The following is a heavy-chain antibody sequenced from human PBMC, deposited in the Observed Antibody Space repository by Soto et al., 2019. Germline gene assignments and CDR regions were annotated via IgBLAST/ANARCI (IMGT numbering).Heavy chain of an antibody. J-gene: IGHJ3*02. Sequence: TSETLSLTCTVSGVSISSYYWSWIRQPPGKGLEWIGYIYYSGSTNYNPSLKSRVTISVDTSKNQFSLKLSSVTAADTAVYYCARASGYCSGGSCRFPDAFDIWGQGTMVTVSS. V-gene: IGHV4-59*01. D-gene: IGHD2-15*01. CDR2: IYYSGST. CDR3: ARASGYCSGGSCRFPDAFDI. CDR1: GVSISSYY.